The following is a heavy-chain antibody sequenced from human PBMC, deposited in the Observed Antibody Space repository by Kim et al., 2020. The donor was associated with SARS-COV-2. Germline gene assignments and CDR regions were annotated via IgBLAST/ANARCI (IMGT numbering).Heavy chain of an antibody. V-gene: IGHV4-39*01. D-gene: IGHD3-22*01. Sequence: SETLSLTCTVSGGSISSSSYYWGWIRQPPGKGLEWIGSIYYSGSTYYNPSLKSRVTISVDTSKNQFSLKLSSVTAADTAVYYCARGDYDSSGFNYYYGMDVWGQGTTVTVSS. CDR2: IYYSGST. CDR3: ARGDYDSSGFNYYYGMDV. J-gene: IGHJ6*02. CDR1: GGSISSSSYY.